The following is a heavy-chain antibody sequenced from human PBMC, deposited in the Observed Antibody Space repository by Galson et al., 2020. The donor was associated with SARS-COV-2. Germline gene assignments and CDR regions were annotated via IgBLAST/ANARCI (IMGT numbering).Heavy chain of an antibody. V-gene: IGHV4-30-2*01. CDR1: GGSMSSGGYS. Sequence: SETLSLTCAVSGGSMSSGGYSWNWIRQPPGKGLEWIGYIYVSGSTYDNPSLRGRVTMSVDRSKNEFSLTLSSVTAADTAVYFCARSKLMPGDLDYWGPGNLVIVSS. J-gene: IGHJ4*02. D-gene: IGHD3-10*01. CDR2: IYVSGST. CDR3: ARSKLMPGDLDY.